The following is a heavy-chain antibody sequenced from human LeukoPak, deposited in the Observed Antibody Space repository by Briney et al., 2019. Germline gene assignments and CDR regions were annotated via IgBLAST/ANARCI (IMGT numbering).Heavy chain of an antibody. CDR1: GYTFTGYY. D-gene: IGHD5-18*01. CDR2: INPNSGGT. Sequence: ASVKVSCKASGYTFTGYYMHWVRQAPGQELEWMGWINPNSGGTNYAQKFQGRVTMTRDTSISTAYMELSRLRSDDTAVYYCARAADTAMAHFDYWGQGTLVTVSS. J-gene: IGHJ4*02. CDR3: ARAADTAMAHFDY. V-gene: IGHV1-2*02.